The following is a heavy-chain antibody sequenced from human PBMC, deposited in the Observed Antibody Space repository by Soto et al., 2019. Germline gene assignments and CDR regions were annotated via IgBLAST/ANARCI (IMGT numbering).Heavy chain of an antibody. CDR2: IRSKANSYAT. D-gene: IGHD6-19*01. CDR3: TTGAVAGAGDY. V-gene: IGHV3-73*02. CDR1: GFTFSGSA. J-gene: IGHJ4*02. Sequence: VQLVESGGGLVQPGGSLKLSCAASGFTFSGSAMHWVRQASGKGLEWVGRIRSKANSYATAYAASVKGRFTISRDDSKNTAYLQMNSLKTEDTAVYYCTTGAVAGAGDYWGQGTLVTVSS.